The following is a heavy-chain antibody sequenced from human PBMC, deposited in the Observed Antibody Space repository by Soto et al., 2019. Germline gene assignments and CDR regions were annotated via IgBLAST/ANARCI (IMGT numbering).Heavy chain of an antibody. V-gene: IGHV5-51*01. CDR1: GYSFPSYW. J-gene: IGHJ5*02. CDR3: ARGHDYGGNSGCSWFDP. D-gene: IGHD4-17*01. CDR2: IYPGDSDT. Sequence: GESLKFSCKGSGYSFPSYWIGWVRQMPGKGLEWMGIIYPGDSDTRYSPSLQGQVTISADKSISTAYLQWSSLKASDTAMYYCARGHDYGGNSGCSWFDPWGQGTLVTVSS.